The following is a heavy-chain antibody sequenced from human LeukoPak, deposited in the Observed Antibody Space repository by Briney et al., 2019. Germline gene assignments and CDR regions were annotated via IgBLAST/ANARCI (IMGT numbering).Heavy chain of an antibody. CDR3: AKGRDRGDAYNPPWDY. Sequence: PSETLSLTCTVSGASMSNYYWSWIRQPPGKGLEWLGYIYYSGSTNFNPSLKSRVTISVDTSKNQFSLKLSSVTAADTAVYYCAKGRDRGDAYNPPWDYWGQGILVTVSS. V-gene: IGHV4-59*01. CDR1: GASMSNYY. D-gene: IGHD5-24*01. CDR2: IYYSGST. J-gene: IGHJ4*02.